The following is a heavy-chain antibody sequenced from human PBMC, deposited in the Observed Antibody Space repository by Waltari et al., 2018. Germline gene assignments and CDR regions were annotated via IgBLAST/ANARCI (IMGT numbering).Heavy chain of an antibody. CDR3: AGRGNCSGGSCYSDWYFDL. V-gene: IGHV4-39*07. Sequence: QLQLQESGPGLVKPSETLSLTCTVSGGSISSSSYYWGWIRQPPGKGLEWIGSIYYSGSTYYNPSLKSRGTIAVDTSKNQFSLKLSSGTAADTAGYYCAGRGNCSGGSCYSDWYFDLWGRGTLVTVSS. D-gene: IGHD2-15*01. J-gene: IGHJ2*01. CDR2: IYYSGST. CDR1: GGSISSSSYY.